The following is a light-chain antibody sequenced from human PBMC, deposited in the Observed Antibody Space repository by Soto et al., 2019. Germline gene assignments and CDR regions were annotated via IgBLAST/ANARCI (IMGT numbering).Light chain of an antibody. Sequence: DIQMTQSPSSVSASVGDRVTITCRASQAISTWLAWYQQKPGKAPKLLIYAASNLQTGVPSRFSGSGSGTDLPLTISRLQPKDFATYYCQQANSFPQTFGQGTKVEIK. CDR1: QAISTW. CDR2: AAS. J-gene: IGKJ1*01. V-gene: IGKV1D-12*01. CDR3: QQANSFPQT.